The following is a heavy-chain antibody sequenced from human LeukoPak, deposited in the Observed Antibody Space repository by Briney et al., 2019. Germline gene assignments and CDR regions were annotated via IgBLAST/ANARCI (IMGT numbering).Heavy chain of an antibody. Sequence: PGGSLRLSCAASGFTFSSYSMNWVRQAPGKVLEWVSSISSSSSYIYYADSVKGRFTISRDNPKNSLYLQMNSLRAEDTAVYYCARDPNYDFTHFDYWGQGTLVTVSS. J-gene: IGHJ4*02. D-gene: IGHD3-3*01. CDR2: ISSSSSYI. CDR3: ARDPNYDFTHFDY. CDR1: GFTFSSYS. V-gene: IGHV3-21*01.